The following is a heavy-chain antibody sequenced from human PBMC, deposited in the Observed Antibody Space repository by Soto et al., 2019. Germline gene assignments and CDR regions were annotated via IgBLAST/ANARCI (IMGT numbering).Heavy chain of an antibody. CDR1: GFTFSSYG. CDR2: IWYDGSNK. J-gene: IGHJ4*02. V-gene: IGHV3-33*01. D-gene: IGHD6-13*01. CDR3: ARDQLYSSSWSDY. Sequence: QVQLVESGGGVVQPGRSLRLSCAASGFTFSSYGMHWGRQAPGKGLEWVAVIWYDGSNKYYADSVKGRFTISRDNSKNTLYLQMNSLRAEDTAVYYCARDQLYSSSWSDYWGQGTLVTVSS.